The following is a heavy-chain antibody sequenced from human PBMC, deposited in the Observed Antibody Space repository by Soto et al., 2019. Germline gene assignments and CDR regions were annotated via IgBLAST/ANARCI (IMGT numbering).Heavy chain of an antibody. V-gene: IGHV3-48*01. CDR1: GFTFSSYS. CDR2: ISSSSSTI. J-gene: IGHJ4*02. Sequence: EVQLVESGGGLVQPGGSLRLSCAASGFTFSSYSMNWVRQAPGKGLEWVSYISSSSSTIYYADSGKGRFTISRDNAKKSLYLQMNSLRAEDTAVYYCARDVPAAIGYWGQGTLVTVSS. CDR3: ARDVPAAIGY. D-gene: IGHD2-2*02.